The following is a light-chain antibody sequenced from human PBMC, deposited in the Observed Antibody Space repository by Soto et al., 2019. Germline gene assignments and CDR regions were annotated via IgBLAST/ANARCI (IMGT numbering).Light chain of an antibody. CDR1: QSVSRN. CDR2: AAS. CDR3: QQYNNWPYT. V-gene: IGKV3-15*01. Sequence: EIVMTQSPATLSVSPGERATLSCRASQSVSRNLAWYQQKPGQAPRLLIYAASTSATGIPARFSGSGAGTEFTLTSSSLPSEDFAVYYCQQYNNWPYTFGQWTKLEIK. J-gene: IGKJ2*01.